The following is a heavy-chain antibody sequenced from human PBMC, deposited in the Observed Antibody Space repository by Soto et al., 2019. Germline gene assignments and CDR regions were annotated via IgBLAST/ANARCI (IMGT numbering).Heavy chain of an antibody. J-gene: IGHJ4*02. V-gene: IGHV5-51*01. Sequence: GESLKISCKGSGYNFAGYWIAWVRQMPGKGLELMGIIYPSDSDTRYRPPFQGQVTISADKSISSAYLQWSSLRASDTAMYYCARGGVSTRTFDYWGQGTPVTVSS. D-gene: IGHD3-3*01. CDR1: GYNFAGYW. CDR3: ARGGVSTRTFDY. CDR2: IYPSDSDT.